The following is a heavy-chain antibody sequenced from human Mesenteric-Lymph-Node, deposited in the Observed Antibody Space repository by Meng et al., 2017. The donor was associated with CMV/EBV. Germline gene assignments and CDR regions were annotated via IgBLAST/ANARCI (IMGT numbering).Heavy chain of an antibody. CDR2: ITSSSTYI. CDR1: GFTFSTYV. Sequence: GESLKISCEASGFTFSTYVMNWVRQAPGKGLEWVSSITSSSTYIYYADSVRGRFTISRDNAKNSLYLQMNSLRAEDTAVYFCARVYYGTDAFDVWGQGTMVTVSS. V-gene: IGHV3-21*01. D-gene: IGHD3-3*01. CDR3: ARVYYGTDAFDV. J-gene: IGHJ3*01.